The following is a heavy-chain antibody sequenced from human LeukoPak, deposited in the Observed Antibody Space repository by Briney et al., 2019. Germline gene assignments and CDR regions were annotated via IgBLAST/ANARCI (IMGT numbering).Heavy chain of an antibody. Sequence: ASVKVSCKASGYTVTSYGISWVRQAPGQGLEWMGWISAYNGNTNYAQKLQGRVTMTTDTSTSTAYMELRSLRSDDTAVYYCARDKTDSSGWHPNWFDPWGQGTLVTVSS. CDR2: ISAYNGNT. CDR3: ARDKTDSSGWHPNWFDP. J-gene: IGHJ5*02. D-gene: IGHD6-19*01. CDR1: GYTVTSYG. V-gene: IGHV1-18*04.